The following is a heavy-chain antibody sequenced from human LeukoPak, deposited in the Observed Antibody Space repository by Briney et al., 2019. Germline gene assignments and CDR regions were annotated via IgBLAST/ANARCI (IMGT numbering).Heavy chain of an antibody. CDR2: ISGGGGST. D-gene: IGHD4-17*01. Sequence: QPGASLRLSCAASGFTFSSYAMSWVRQAPGKGLEWVSAISGGGGSTYYADSVKGRFTISRDNSENTLYLQMNSLRAEDTAVYYCATPDYGDYFFDYWGQGTLVTVSS. V-gene: IGHV3-23*01. CDR1: GFTFSSYA. CDR3: ATPDYGDYFFDY. J-gene: IGHJ4*02.